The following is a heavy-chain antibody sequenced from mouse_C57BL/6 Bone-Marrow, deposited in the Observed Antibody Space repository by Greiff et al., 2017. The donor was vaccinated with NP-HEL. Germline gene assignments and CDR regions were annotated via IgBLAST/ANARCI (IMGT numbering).Heavy chain of an antibody. D-gene: IGHD1-1*01. CDR2: IHPNSGST. Sequence: QVQLQQPGAELVKPGASVKLSCKASGYTFTSYWMHWVKQRPGQGLEWIGMIHPNSGSTNYNEKFKSKATLTVDKSSSTAYMQLSSLTSEDSAVYYCARSPFDGSSYWYFDVWGTGTTVTVSS. CDR3: ARSPFDGSSYWYFDV. V-gene: IGHV1-64*01. J-gene: IGHJ1*03. CDR1: GYTFTSYW.